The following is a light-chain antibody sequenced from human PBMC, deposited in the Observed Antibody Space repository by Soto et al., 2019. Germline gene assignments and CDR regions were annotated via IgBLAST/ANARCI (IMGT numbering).Light chain of an antibody. CDR2: GAS. CDR3: QQYNDWPPA. CDR1: QSVSSK. V-gene: IGKV3-15*01. J-gene: IGKJ4*01. Sequence: EILLTQSPATLSLSPGERATLSCRASQSVSSKLVWYQQKPGQSPRFLIYGASTRATGIPARFRGSGSGTEFTLTIDRLQSEDFSVYYCQQYNDWPPAFGGGTKVDIK.